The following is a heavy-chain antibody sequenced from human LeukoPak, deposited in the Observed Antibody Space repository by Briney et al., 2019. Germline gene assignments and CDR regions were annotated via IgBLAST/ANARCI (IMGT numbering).Heavy chain of an antibody. CDR2: INHSGST. V-gene: IGHV4-34*01. CDR3: AGLGYCSSTSCYRAHYYYMDV. D-gene: IGHD2-2*01. CDR1: GGSFSGYC. Sequence: SETLSLTCAVYGGSFSGYCWSWIRQPPGKGLEWIGEINHSGSTNYNPSLKSRVTISVDTSKNQFSLKLSSVTAADTAVYYCAGLGYCSSTSCYRAHYYYMDVWGKGTTVTVSS. J-gene: IGHJ6*03.